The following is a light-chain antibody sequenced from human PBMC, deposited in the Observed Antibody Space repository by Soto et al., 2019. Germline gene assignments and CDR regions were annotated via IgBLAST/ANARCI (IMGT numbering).Light chain of an antibody. V-gene: IGLV2-14*01. CDR1: SGDVGAYDY. CDR2: EVS. J-gene: IGLJ1*01. Sequence: QSVLTQPASVSGSPGQSIAISCTGTSGDVGAYDYVSWYQHHPDKAPKLMIYEVSNRTSGVSDRFSGSKSVYTATLTISGLQAEDEADYYCASHTTSDTRVFGTGTKLTVL. CDR3: ASHTTSDTRV.